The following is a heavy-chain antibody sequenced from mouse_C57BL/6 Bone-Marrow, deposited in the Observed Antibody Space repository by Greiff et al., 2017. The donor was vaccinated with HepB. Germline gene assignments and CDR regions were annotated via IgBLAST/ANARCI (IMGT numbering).Heavy chain of an antibody. CDR3: AIADDYYVGY. Sequence: QVQLQQPGAELVKPGASVKMSCKASGYTFTSYWITWVKQRPGQGLEWIGDIYPGSGSTNYNEKFKSKATLTVDKSSSTAYMQLSGLTSEDSAGYSCAIADDYYVGYWGQGTTLTVSS. CDR1: GYTFTSYW. V-gene: IGHV1-55*01. D-gene: IGHD6-5*01. CDR2: IYPGSGST. J-gene: IGHJ2*01.